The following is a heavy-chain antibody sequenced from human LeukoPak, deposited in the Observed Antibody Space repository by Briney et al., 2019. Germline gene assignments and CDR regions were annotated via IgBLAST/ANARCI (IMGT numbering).Heavy chain of an antibody. J-gene: IGHJ4*02. CDR2: INPNSGGT. D-gene: IGHD5-12*01. V-gene: IGHV1-2*02. CDR3: AREHGANSGYDL. CDR1: GYTFTGYY. Sequence: ASVKVSCKASGYTFTGYYMHWVRQAPGQGLEWMGWINPNSGGTNYAQKFQGRVTMTRDTSISTAYMELGRLRSDDTAVYYYAREHGANSGYDLWGQGTLVTVSS.